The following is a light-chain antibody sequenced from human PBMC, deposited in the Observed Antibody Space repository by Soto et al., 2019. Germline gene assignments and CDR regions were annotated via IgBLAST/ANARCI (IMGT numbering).Light chain of an antibody. CDR1: SSDVGSYNL. CDR2: EGS. V-gene: IGLV2-23*01. Sequence: QSALTQPASVSGSPGQSITISCTGTSSDVGSYNLVSWYQHHPGKAPKLMIYEGSERPSGVSNRFSGSKSGNTASLTISGLQSEDEADYYCCSYAGSTTWVFGGGTKLTV. CDR3: CSYAGSTTWV. J-gene: IGLJ3*02.